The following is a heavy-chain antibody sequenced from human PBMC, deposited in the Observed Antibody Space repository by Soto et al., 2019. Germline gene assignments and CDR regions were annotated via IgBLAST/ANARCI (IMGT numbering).Heavy chain of an antibody. CDR3: AKDLRPIAAKPSKYYFDY. Sequence: GGSLRLSCAASGFTFGSYGMHWVRQAPGKGLEWVAVISYDGSNKYYADSVKGRFTISRDNSKNTLYLQMNSLRAEDTAVYYCAKDLRPIAAKPSKYYFDYWGQGTLVTVSS. CDR1: GFTFGSYG. J-gene: IGHJ4*02. V-gene: IGHV3-30*18. CDR2: ISYDGSNK. D-gene: IGHD6-13*01.